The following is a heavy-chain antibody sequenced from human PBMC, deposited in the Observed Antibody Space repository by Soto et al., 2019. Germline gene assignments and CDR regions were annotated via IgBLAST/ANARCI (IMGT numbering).Heavy chain of an antibody. J-gene: IGHJ6*02. Sequence: ASVKVSCKASGYTFTSYDINWVRQATGQGLEWMGWMNPNSGNTGYAQKFQGRVTMTRNTSISTAYMELSSLRSEDTAVYYCARDVSSSWYGLGICYYYGMDVWGQGTTVTVSS. CDR3: ARDVSSSWYGLGICYYYGMDV. D-gene: IGHD6-13*01. CDR2: MNPNSGNT. V-gene: IGHV1-8*01. CDR1: GYTFTSYD.